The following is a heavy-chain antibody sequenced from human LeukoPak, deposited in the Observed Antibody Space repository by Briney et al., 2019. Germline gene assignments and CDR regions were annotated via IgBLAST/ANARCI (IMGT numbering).Heavy chain of an antibody. Sequence: SETLSLTCAVYGGSFSGYYWSWIRQPPGKGLEWIGEINHSGSTNCNPSLKSRVTISVDTSKNQFSLKLSSVTAADTAAYYCARGLLYSSSWYYYYYYMDVWGKGTTVTVSS. D-gene: IGHD6-13*01. J-gene: IGHJ6*03. CDR1: GGSFSGYY. CDR2: INHSGST. CDR3: ARGLLYSSSWYYYYYYMDV. V-gene: IGHV4-34*01.